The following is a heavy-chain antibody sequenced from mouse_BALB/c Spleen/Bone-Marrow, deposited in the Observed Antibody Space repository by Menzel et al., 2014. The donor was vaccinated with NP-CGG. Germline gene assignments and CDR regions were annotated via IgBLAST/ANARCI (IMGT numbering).Heavy chain of an antibody. D-gene: IGHD4-1*01. V-gene: IGHV14-3*02. Sequence: VQLQQSGPELVKTWASVKLSCTSSGFNIKDTYMHWVKQRPEQGLEWIGRIDPANGNTKYDPKFQGKATITAGTSSNTAYLQLSSLTSEDTAVYYCARWEYYAMDFLSDTTSAAISS. CDR1: GFNIKDTY. J-gene: IGHJ4*01. CDR3: ARWEYYAMDF. CDR2: IDPANGNT.